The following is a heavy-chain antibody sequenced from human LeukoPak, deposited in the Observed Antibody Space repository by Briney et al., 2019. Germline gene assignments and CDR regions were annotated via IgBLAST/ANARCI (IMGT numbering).Heavy chain of an antibody. Sequence: PGRSLRLSCAASGFTFSSYGMHWVRQAPGKGLEWVGRIKSKTDGGTTDYAAPVKGRFTISRDDSENTLYLQMNSLKTEDTAVYYCTTQVPSTVVTPGPDYWGQGTLVTVSS. J-gene: IGHJ4*02. V-gene: IGHV3-15*01. CDR1: GFTFSSYG. CDR3: TTQVPSTVVTPGPDY. CDR2: IKSKTDGGTT. D-gene: IGHD4-23*01.